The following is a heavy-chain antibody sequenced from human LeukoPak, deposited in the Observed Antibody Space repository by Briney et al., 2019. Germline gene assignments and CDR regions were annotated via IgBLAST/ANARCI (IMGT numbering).Heavy chain of an antibody. J-gene: IGHJ3*02. CDR1: GFTFSSYA. CDR2: ISWNSGSI. CDR3: AKDDAFDI. V-gene: IGHV3-9*01. Sequence: GGYLRLSCAASGFTFSSYAMSWVRQAPGKGLEWVSGISWNSGSIGYADSVKGRFTISRDNAKNSLYLQMNSLRAEDTALYYCAKDDAFDIWGQGTMVTVSS.